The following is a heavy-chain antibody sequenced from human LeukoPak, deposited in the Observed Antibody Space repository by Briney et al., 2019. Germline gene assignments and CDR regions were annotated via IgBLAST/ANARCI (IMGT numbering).Heavy chain of an antibody. Sequence: GGSLRLSCAASGITLNNAWMSWVRQAPGKGLEWVGRIKSKTDGGTTDYAAPVKGRFTISRDDSKNTLSLQMNSLRTEDTAVYYCTTERYSSSWYDAFDIWGQGTVVTVSS. J-gene: IGHJ3*02. D-gene: IGHD6-13*01. V-gene: IGHV3-15*01. CDR3: TTERYSSSWYDAFDI. CDR2: IKSKTDGGTT. CDR1: GITLNNAW.